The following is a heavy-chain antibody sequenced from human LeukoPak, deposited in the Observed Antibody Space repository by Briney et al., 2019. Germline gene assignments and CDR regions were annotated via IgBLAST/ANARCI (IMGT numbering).Heavy chain of an antibody. CDR1: GFTFSSYS. J-gene: IGHJ3*02. V-gene: IGHV3-21*01. CDR2: ISSSSSYI. CDR3: ARDSDLPTGPDAFDI. D-gene: IGHD1-14*01. Sequence: GGSLRLSCAASGFTFSSYSMNWVRQAPGKGLEWVSSISSSSSYIYYADSVKGRFTISRDNAKNSLYLQMNSLRADDTAVYYCARDSDLPTGPDAFDIWGQGTMVIVSS.